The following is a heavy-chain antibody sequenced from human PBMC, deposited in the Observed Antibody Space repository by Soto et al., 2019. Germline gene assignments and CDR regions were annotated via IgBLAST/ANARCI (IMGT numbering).Heavy chain of an antibody. CDR1: GFTFGDYW. CDR3: ATAEVDY. Sequence: GESLKISCAASGFTFGDYWMHWVRQPPGKGPEWVSRMTGDGRTTQYADSVKGRFTAPRDNAKSTLYLQMNSLRAEDTAVYYCATAEVDYWGPGTLVTVSS. J-gene: IGHJ4*02. V-gene: IGHV3-74*03. CDR2: MTGDGRTT.